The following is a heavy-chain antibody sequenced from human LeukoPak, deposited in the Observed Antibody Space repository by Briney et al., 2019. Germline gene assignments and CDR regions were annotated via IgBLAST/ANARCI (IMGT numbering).Heavy chain of an antibody. D-gene: IGHD2-2*01. CDR2: INPNSGGT. J-gene: IGHJ3*02. CDR1: GYTFIGYY. V-gene: IGHV1-2*06. Sequence: ASVKVSCKASGYTFIGYYMHWVRQAPGQGLEWVGRINPNSGGTNYAQKFQGRVTMTRDTPISTAYMELSRLRSDDTAVYYCARADCSSTSCLNAFDIWGQGTMVTVSS. CDR3: ARADCSSTSCLNAFDI.